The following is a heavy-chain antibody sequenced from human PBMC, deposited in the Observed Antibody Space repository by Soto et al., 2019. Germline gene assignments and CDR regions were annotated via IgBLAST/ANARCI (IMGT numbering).Heavy chain of an antibody. CDR1: GGTFSSYA. J-gene: IGHJ2*01. Sequence: SVKVSCKASGGTFSSYAISWVRQAPGRGLEWMGGIIPIFGTANYAQKFQGRVTITADESTSTAYMELSSLRSEDTAVYYCARDGQNRRYFDLWGRGTLVTVSS. CDR3: ARDGQNRRYFDL. CDR2: IIPIFGTA. V-gene: IGHV1-69*13.